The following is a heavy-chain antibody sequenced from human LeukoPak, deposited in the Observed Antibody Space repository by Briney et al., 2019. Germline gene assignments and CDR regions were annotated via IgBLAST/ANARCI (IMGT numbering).Heavy chain of an antibody. CDR3: ARGYPPGIAVL. CDR2: IYTSGST. V-gene: IGHV4-61*02. Sequence: SQTLSLTCTVSGGSISSGSYYWSWIRQPAGKGLEWIGRIYTSGSTNYNPSLKSRVTISVDTSKNQFSLKLSSVTAADTAVYYCARGYPPGIAVLWGQGTLVTVSS. CDR1: GGSISSGSYY. D-gene: IGHD6-19*01. J-gene: IGHJ4*02.